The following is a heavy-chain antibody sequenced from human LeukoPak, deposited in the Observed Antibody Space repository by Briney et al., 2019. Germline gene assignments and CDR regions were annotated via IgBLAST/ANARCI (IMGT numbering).Heavy chain of an antibody. J-gene: IGHJ4*02. CDR3: ARAMDFWSGNFDY. V-gene: IGHV4-61*02. CDR2: IYTSGST. D-gene: IGHD3-3*01. CDR1: GGSISSGSYY. Sequence: SQTLSLTCTVSGGSISSGSYYWSWIRQPAGKGLEWIGRIYTSGSTNYNPSLKSRVTISVDTSKNRFSLNLSSVTATDTAVYYCARAMDFWSGNFDYWGQGTLVTVSS.